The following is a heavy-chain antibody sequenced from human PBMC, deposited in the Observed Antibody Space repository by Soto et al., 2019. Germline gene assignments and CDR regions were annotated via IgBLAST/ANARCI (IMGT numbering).Heavy chain of an antibody. CDR1: GYTLSKLS. D-gene: IGHD3-3*01. CDR2: FDPESRET. J-gene: IGHJ6*03. Sequence: QVQLVQSGAEVKKAGASVKVSCQISGYTLSKLSMPWVRQAPGKGLERMGSFDPESRETHYAQKFQGRVNMPGNTSTETAYMELSSLPTEDTAVYYCATRLGLRFLEWFVSYMHVWGKGTTVTVSS. CDR3: ATRLGLRFLEWFVSYMHV. V-gene: IGHV1-24*01.